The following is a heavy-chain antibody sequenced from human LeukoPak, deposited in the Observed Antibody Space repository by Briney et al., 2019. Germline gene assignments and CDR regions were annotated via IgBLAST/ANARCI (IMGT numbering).Heavy chain of an antibody. D-gene: IGHD2-2*01. CDR2: IYYSGST. Sequence: SETLSLXCTVSGGSISSSSYYWGWSRQPPGKGPEWIGSIYYSGSTYYNPSLKSRVTISVDTSKNQFSLKLSSVTAADTAVYYCARSLSYQLLNFDYWGQGTLVTVSS. V-gene: IGHV4-39*01. CDR1: GGSISSSSYY. J-gene: IGHJ4*02. CDR3: ARSLSYQLLNFDY.